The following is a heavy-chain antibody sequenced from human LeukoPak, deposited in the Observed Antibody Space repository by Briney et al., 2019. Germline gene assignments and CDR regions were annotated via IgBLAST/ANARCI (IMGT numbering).Heavy chain of an antibody. CDR1: GGTFSSYA. V-gene: IGHV1-69*13. CDR2: IIPILGTA. D-gene: IGHD4-17*01. Sequence: SVKVSCTAYGGTFSSYAIGWVRQAPGQGREWMGGIIPILGTANYAQKFEGRVTMTADGSTSTAYMELSSLRSEDTAVYCCARVIAYSDAAVTPRHYFDYWGQGTLVTVSS. CDR3: ARVIAYSDAAVTPRHYFDY. J-gene: IGHJ4*02.